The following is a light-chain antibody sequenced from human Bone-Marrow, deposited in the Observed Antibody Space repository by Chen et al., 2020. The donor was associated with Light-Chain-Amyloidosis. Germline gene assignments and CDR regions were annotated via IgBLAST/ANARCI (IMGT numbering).Light chain of an antibody. CDR3: SSYTITNTLV. Sequence: QSAPTPPAPVSGSPGQAITIPCTGTSSDVGGDNHVSWYPQHPDKAPKLMIYEVANRPSWVPDRFSGSKSDNTASLTISGLQTEDEADYFCSSYTITNTLVFGSGTRVTVL. V-gene: IGLV2-14*01. CDR1: SSDVGGDNH. J-gene: IGLJ1*01. CDR2: EVA.